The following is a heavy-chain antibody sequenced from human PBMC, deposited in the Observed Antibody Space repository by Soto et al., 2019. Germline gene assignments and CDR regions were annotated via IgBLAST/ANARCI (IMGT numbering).Heavy chain of an antibody. CDR3: GKEPNGDYVGAHDL. CDR2: ISASGGHT. V-gene: IGHV3-23*01. J-gene: IGHJ3*01. Sequence: EVELLESGGSLVQPGGSLRLSCAASGFTFNRYAMSWVRQAPGAGLEWVSGISASGGHTYYADSVNGRFTISRDNSRDTVFLQMNSLTAEDTALYYCGKEPNGDYVGAHDLWGRGTMVTVSS. CDR1: GFTFNRYA. D-gene: IGHD4-17*01.